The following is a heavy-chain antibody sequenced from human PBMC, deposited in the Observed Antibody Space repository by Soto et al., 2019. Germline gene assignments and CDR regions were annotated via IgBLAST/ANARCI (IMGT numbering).Heavy chain of an antibody. V-gene: IGHV4-4*07. CDR2: MHTSGST. CDR3: VRASMPKAHFDS. J-gene: IGHJ4*02. Sequence: QMQLQESGPGLVKPSETLSLTCTVSGGSIRGYYWSWIRQSAGMRLEWIGRMHTSGSTNYNPSLKSRFTISVDMSKNQISLKLTSVTAADTALYYCVRASMPKAHFDSWGQGTLVTVSS. CDR1: GGSIRGYY. D-gene: IGHD2-2*01.